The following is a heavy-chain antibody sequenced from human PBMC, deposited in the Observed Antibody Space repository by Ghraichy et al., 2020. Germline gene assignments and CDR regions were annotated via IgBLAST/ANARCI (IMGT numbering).Heavy chain of an antibody. D-gene: IGHD3-10*01. CDR2: ISWNSGSI. CDR3: AKDYGSGSYYPYYFDY. V-gene: IGHV3-9*01. J-gene: IGHJ4*02. CDR1: GFTFDDYA. Sequence: LRLSCAASGFTFDDYAMHWVRQAPGKGLEWVSGISWNSGSIGYADSVKGRFTISRDNAKNSLYLQMNSLRAEDTALYYCAKDYGSGSYYPYYFDYWGQGTLVTVSS.